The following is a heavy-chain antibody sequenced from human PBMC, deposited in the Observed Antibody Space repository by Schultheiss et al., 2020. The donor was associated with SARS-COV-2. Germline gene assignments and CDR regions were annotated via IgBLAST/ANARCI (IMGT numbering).Heavy chain of an antibody. CDR2: IRYDGSNK. V-gene: IGHV3-30*02. Sequence: GESLKISCAASGFTFSSYGMHWVRQAPGKGLEWVAFIRYDGSNKYYADSVKGRFTISRDNSKNTLYLQMNSLRAEDTAVYYCAKVSYYYGSGDDYWGQGTLVTVSS. CDR1: GFTFSSYG. CDR3: AKVSYYYGSGDDY. J-gene: IGHJ4*02. D-gene: IGHD3-10*01.